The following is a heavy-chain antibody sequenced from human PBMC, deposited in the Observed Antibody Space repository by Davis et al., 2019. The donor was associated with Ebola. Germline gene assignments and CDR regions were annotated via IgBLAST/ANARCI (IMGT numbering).Heavy chain of an antibody. CDR2: IYPGDSDT. CDR1: GYSFTSYW. V-gene: IGHV5-51*01. D-gene: IGHD3-10*01. Sequence: PGGSLRLSCKGSGYSFTSYWIGWVRQMPGKGLEWMGIIYPGDSDTRYSPSFQGHVTFSAEKSISTAYLQWSSLKASDSAMFYCARSGLSGMDVWGTGTPVTVSS. J-gene: IGHJ6*04. CDR3: ARSGLSGMDV.